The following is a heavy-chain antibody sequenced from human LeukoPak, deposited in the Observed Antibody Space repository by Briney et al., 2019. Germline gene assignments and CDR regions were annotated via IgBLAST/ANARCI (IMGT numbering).Heavy chain of an antibody. V-gene: IGHV3-11*01. CDR1: GFIFSDNY. CDR2: ISSGVTI. CDR3: ARGVTRAVAGFDY. J-gene: IGHJ4*02. D-gene: IGHD6-19*01. Sequence: GGSLRLSCAASGFIFSDNYMSWIRQAPGKGLEWVSYISSGVTIYYADSVKGRFTISRDNAKNSLYLQMNSLRAEDTAVYYCARGVTRAVAGFDYWGQGTLVTVSS.